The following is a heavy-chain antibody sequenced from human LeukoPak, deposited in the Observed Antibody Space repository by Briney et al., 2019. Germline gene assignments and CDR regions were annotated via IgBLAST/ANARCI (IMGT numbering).Heavy chain of an antibody. CDR3: ARRNDFDI. Sequence: PSETLSLTCTVSGGSITGYLWSWIRQTPGKGLEWIGYIYSSETTEYKPSLKSRVTISADTSKNQFSLKLTSVTAADTAIYYCARRNDFDIWGQGTMVTVSS. CDR2: IYSSETT. J-gene: IGHJ3*02. CDR1: GGSITGYL. V-gene: IGHV4-4*08.